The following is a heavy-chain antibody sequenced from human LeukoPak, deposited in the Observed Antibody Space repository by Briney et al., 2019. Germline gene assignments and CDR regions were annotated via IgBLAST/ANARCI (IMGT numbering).Heavy chain of an antibody. J-gene: IGHJ3*02. V-gene: IGHV3-66*01. D-gene: IGHD3-9*01. CDR1: GLTVNSDY. Sequence: PGGSLRLSCAASGLTVNSDYMSWVRKAPGKGLEWVSVTYSDGTTYYADSVKGRFFISRDNSKNTLYLQMNSLRADDTAVYYCARDLETDKSDAFDIWGQGTMVTVSS. CDR3: ARDLETDKSDAFDI. CDR2: TYSDGTT.